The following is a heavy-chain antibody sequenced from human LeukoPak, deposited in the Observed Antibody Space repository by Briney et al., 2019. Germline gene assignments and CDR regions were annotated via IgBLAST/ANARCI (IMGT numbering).Heavy chain of an antibody. CDR3: ASTSGLRFLEWFFDY. CDR2: IWYDGSKK. J-gene: IGHJ4*02. V-gene: IGHV3-33*01. D-gene: IGHD3-3*01. CDR1: GFTFSNYG. Sequence: GGSLRLSCAASGFTFSNYGMQWVRQAPGQGLEWVAVIWYDGSKKYYADSVKGRFIISRDDSKNTLYLQMNSLRAEDTALYYCASTSGLRFLEWFFDYWGQGTLVTVSS.